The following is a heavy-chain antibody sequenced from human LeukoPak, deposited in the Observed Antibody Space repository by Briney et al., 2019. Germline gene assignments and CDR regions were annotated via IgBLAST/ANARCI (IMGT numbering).Heavy chain of an antibody. CDR3: AREGVVVPAAIRYYYYYMDV. CDR1: GGSISSCSYY. Sequence: SETLSLTCTVSGGSISSCSYYWSWIRQPDGKGLEWIGRIYTSGSTNYNPSLKSRVSISVDTTKNQFSLKLSTATAADTADDFCAREGVVVPAAIRYYYYYMDVWGKGTKVSVSS. D-gene: IGHD2-2*01. J-gene: IGHJ6*03. V-gene: IGHV4-61*02. CDR2: IYTSGST.